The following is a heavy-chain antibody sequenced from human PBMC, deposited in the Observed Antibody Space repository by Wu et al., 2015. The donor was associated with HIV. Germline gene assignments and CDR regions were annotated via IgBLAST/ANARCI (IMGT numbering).Heavy chain of an antibody. D-gene: IGHD6-13*01. J-gene: IGHJ6*02. V-gene: IGHV1-69*13. CDR1: GGTFSSYA. CDR2: IIPIFGTA. Sequence: QVHLEQSGAEVKKPGSSVKVSCKTSGGTFSSYAISWVRQAPGQGLEWMGRIIPIFGTANYAQKFQGRVTITADESTSTAYMELSSLRSEDTAVYYCARDVSQRSSSWSLLLGYGMDVWGQGTTVTVSS. CDR3: ARDVSQRSSSWSLLLGYGMDV.